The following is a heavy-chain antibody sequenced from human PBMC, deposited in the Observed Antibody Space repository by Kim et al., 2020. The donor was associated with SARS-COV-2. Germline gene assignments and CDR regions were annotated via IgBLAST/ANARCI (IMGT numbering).Heavy chain of an antibody. V-gene: IGHV3-23*01. CDR2: ISGSGNNK. D-gene: IGHD4-17*01. J-gene: IGHJ4*03. Sequence: GGSLRLSCAASGFTFNNFAMTWVRQAPGKGLEWVSSISGSGNNKYYADSIQGRFTISRDNSKNTLFLQMSSLRAEDTAVYFCAKDRDHAATGDYGDY. CDR3: AKDRDHAATGDYGDY. CDR1: GFTFNNFA.